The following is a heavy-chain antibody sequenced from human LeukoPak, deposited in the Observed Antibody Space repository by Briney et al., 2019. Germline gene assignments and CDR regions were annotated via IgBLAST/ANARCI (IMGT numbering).Heavy chain of an antibody. V-gene: IGHV4-39*07. D-gene: IGHD2-2*01. CDR1: GGSISSSSYY. J-gene: IGHJ5*02. CDR2: IYYSGGT. Sequence: SETLSLTCTVSGGSISSSSYYWGWIRQPPGKGLEWIGSIYYSGGTYYNPSLKSRVTISVDTSKNQFSLKLSSVTAADTAVYYCARGRSLAPYCSSTSCYARTSRFNWFDPWGQGTLVTVSS. CDR3: ARGRSLAPYCSSTSCYARTSRFNWFDP.